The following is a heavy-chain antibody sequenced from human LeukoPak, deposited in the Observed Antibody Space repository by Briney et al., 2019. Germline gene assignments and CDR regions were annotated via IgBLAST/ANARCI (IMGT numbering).Heavy chain of an antibody. CDR3: ARVPRSGYYYHFDY. J-gene: IGHJ4*02. D-gene: IGHD3-22*01. Sequence: GGSLRLSCAASGFTVSSNYMSWVRQAPGKGLEWVSVIYSGGNTYYADSVKGRFTISIDNSKNTLYLQMNSLRAEDTAVYYCARVPRSGYYYHFDYWGQGTLVTVSS. CDR2: IYSGGNT. CDR1: GFTVSSNY. V-gene: IGHV3-53*01.